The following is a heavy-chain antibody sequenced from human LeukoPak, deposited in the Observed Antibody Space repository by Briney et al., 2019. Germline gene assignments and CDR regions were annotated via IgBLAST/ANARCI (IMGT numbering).Heavy chain of an antibody. CDR3: ARDSSGGYSYGTAIDY. CDR1: GFTVSSNY. V-gene: IGHV3-66*02. CDR2: IYSGGST. J-gene: IGHJ4*02. D-gene: IGHD5-18*01. Sequence: PGWSLRLSCAASGFTVSSNYMSWARQAPGKGLEWVSIIYSGGSTYYADSVKGRFTISRDNSKNTLYLQMNSLRAEDTAVYYCARDSSGGYSYGTAIDYWGQGTLVTVSS.